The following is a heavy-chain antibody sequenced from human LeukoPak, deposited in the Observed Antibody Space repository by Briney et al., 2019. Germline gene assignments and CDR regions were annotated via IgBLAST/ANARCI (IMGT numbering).Heavy chain of an antibody. CDR3: ASGDFWSGYYPLFDY. CDR2: ISAYNGNT. V-gene: IGHV1-18*01. J-gene: IGHJ4*02. D-gene: IGHD3-3*01. CDR1: GYTFTSYG. Sequence: ASVKVSCKASGYTFTSYGISWVRQAPGQGLEWMGWISAYNGNTNYAQKLQGRVTMTTDTSTSTAYMELRSLRSDDTAVYYCASGDFWSGYYPLFDYWGQGTLVTVSS.